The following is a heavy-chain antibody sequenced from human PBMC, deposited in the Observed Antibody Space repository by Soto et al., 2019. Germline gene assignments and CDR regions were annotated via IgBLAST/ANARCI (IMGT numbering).Heavy chain of an antibody. J-gene: IGHJ4*02. CDR2: ITAYNGDT. Sequence: QVQLVQSGGEVKKPGASVTVSCKASGYTFSNYGITWVRQAPGQGLEWMGWITAYNGDTNYVQKFQGRVTMTTDTSTSTAYMELRGLRSEDTGVYYCARDSLSRASRAAIGFFDSWGQGSPVTVSS. CDR1: GYTFSNYG. CDR3: ARDSLSRASRAAIGFFDS. D-gene: IGHD6-13*01. V-gene: IGHV1-18*01.